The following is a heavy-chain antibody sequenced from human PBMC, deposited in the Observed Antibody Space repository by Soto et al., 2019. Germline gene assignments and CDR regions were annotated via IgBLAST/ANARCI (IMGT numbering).Heavy chain of an antibody. CDR2: IWYDGSNK. D-gene: IGHD2-15*01. CDR3: ARDPADIVVVVAAPTPYYYYYGMDV. J-gene: IGHJ6*02. Sequence: QVQLVESGGGVVQPGRSLRLSCAASGFTFSSYGMHWVRQAPGKGLEWVAVIWYDGSNKYYADSVKGRFTISRDNSKNTLYLQMNSLRAEDTAVYYCARDPADIVVVVAAPTPYYYYYGMDVWGQGTTVTVSS. CDR1: GFTFSSYG. V-gene: IGHV3-33*01.